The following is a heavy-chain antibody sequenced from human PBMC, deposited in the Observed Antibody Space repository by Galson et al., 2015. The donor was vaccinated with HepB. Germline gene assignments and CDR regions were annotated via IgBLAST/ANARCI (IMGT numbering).Heavy chain of an antibody. Sequence: SVKVSCKASGYTFTSNGISWVRQTPRQGLEWLGWISSYGGNTKYAQKYQGRITLTRDTSTSTAYLELRSLRSDDTAVYYCATTYTSGPSLEAFESWGQGTMVTVSS. CDR1: GYTFTSNG. V-gene: IGHV1-18*04. D-gene: IGHD3-22*01. CDR3: ATTYTSGPSLEAFES. CDR2: ISSYGGNT. J-gene: IGHJ3*02.